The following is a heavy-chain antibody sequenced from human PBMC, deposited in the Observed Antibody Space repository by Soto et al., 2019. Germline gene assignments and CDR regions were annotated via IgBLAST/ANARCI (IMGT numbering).Heavy chain of an antibody. CDR2: IYRTGST. D-gene: IGHD1-7*01. J-gene: IGHJ4*02. Sequence: LSLTCAVSVGSFTSNNWCTWFRQPPGQGLEWIGEIYRTGSTNYNPSLKSRVTISLDKSENQFSLKVTSLTAADTAVYYCASRDPGTSVDYWGQGTLVTVSS. CDR3: ASRDPGTSVDY. V-gene: IGHV4-4*02. CDR1: VGSFTSNNW.